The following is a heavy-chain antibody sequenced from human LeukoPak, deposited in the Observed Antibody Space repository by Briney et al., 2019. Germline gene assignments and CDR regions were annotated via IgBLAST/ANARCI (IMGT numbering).Heavy chain of an antibody. J-gene: IGHJ6*02. CDR2: IYSGGST. Sequence: PGGSLRLSCAASGFTVSSNYMSWVRQAPGKGLEWVSVIYSGGSTYYADSVKGRFTISRDNSKNTLYLQMNSLRAEDTAVYYCARARCRTDCIAAAGTVDYGMDVWGQGTTVTVSS. D-gene: IGHD6-13*01. CDR3: ARARCRTDCIAAAGTVDYGMDV. CDR1: GFTVSSNY. V-gene: IGHV3-66*01.